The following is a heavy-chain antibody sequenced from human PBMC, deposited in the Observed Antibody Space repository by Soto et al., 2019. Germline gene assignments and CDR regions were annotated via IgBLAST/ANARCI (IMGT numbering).Heavy chain of an antibody. V-gene: IGHV1-8*01. Sequence: GASMKVSCKASGYTFTNYEINWVRQAAGQGNEWMGWMSPNNGNTGYAQKFQGRVTMTRSTSIATAYMELSSLRSEDTAVYYCARNPPNTGWFASCGRGTQVPVSS. CDR2: MSPNNGNT. CDR1: GYTFTNYE. D-gene: IGHD2-8*02. J-gene: IGHJ5*01. CDR3: ARNPPNTGWFAS.